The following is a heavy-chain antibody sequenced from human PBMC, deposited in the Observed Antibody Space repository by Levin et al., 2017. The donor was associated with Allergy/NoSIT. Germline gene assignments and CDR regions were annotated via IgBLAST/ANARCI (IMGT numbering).Heavy chain of an antibody. J-gene: IGHJ4*02. CDR3: ARELGGSYFDY. CDR1: GYTFTNYY. CDR2: INPSGGST. V-gene: IGHV1-46*01. Sequence: ASVKVSCKPSGYTFTNYYIHWMRQAPGQGLEPMGIINPSGGSTSYAQKFQGRVTMTRDTSTSTVYMELSGLRSEDTAVYYCARELGGSYFDYWGQGTLVTVSS. D-gene: IGHD1-26*01.